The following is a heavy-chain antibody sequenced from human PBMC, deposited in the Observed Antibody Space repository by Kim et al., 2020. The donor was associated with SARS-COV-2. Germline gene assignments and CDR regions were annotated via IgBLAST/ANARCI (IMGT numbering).Heavy chain of an antibody. V-gene: IGHV6-1*01. CDR1: GDSVSSNSAA. D-gene: IGHD3-10*01. CDR2: TYYRSKWYN. CDR3: ARSGDVLVGITMVRGVLGTLSYFDY. Sequence: SQTLSLTCAISGDSVSSNSAAWNWIRQSPSRGLEWLGRTYYRSKWYNDYAVSVKSRITINPDTSKNQFSLQLNSVTPEDTAVYYCARSGDVLVGITMVRGVLGTLSYFDYWGQGTLVTVSS. J-gene: IGHJ4*02.